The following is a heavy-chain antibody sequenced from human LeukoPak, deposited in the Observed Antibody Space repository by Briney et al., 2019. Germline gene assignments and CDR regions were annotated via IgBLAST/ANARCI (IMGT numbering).Heavy chain of an antibody. CDR3: ARDRGYYDFWSGSAYYYGMDV. V-gene: IGHV1-2*02. Sequence: ALVKVSCKASGYTFTGYYLHWVRQAPGQGLEWMGWINPNSGGTNYAQKFQSRVTMTRDTSISTAYMELNRLRSDDTAVYYCARDRGYYDFWSGSAYYYGMDVWGQGTTVTVSS. D-gene: IGHD3-3*01. J-gene: IGHJ6*02. CDR2: INPNSGGT. CDR1: GYTFTGYY.